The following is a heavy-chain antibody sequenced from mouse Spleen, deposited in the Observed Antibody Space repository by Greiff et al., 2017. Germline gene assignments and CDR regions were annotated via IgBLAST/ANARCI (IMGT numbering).Heavy chain of an antibody. D-gene: IGHD2-14*01. CDR1: GFNINDYY. CDR2: IVPEDGET. J-gene: IGHJ3*01. V-gene: IGHV14-2*01. CDR3: AGNYRYDGPWFAY. Sequence: VQLKESGAELVKPGASVKLSCTASGFNINDYYMHWVKQRPEQGLEWIGRIVPEDGETKYAPKFQGKATITADTSSNTAYLQLSSLTSEDTAVYYCAGNYRYDGPWFAYWGQGTLVTISA.